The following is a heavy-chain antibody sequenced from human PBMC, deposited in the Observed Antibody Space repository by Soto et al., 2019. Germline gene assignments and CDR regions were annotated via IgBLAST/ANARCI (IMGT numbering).Heavy chain of an antibody. CDR2: ISANNGNT. D-gene: IGHD3-10*01. CDR1: GYTFTSYG. Sequence: QVQLVQSGAEVKKPGASVKVSCKASGYTFTSYGIRWVRQAPGQGLEWMGRISANNGNTNYAQKLQGRVTMTTDTTTSTAYMELRSLRSDDTAVYYWARDRGELLWFGELSYFDYWGQGTLVTVSS. CDR3: ARDRGELLWFGELSYFDY. J-gene: IGHJ4*02. V-gene: IGHV1-18*01.